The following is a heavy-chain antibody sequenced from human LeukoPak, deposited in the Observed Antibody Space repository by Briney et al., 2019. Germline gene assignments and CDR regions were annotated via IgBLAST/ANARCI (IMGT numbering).Heavy chain of an antibody. J-gene: IGHJ4*02. CDR3: ARDILRPDVVYSSSWQAPYFDY. CDR2: ISYDGSNK. V-gene: IGHV3-30*04. Sequence: GGSLRLSCAASGFTFSSYAMHWVRQAPGKGLEWVAVISYDGSNKYYADSVKGRFTISRDNSKNTLYLQMNSLRAEDTAVYYCARDILRPDVVYSSSWQAPYFDYWGQGTLVTVSS. D-gene: IGHD6-13*01. CDR1: GFTFSSYA.